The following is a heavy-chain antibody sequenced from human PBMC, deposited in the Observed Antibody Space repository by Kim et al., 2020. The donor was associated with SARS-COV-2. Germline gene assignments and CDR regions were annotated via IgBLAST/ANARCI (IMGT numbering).Heavy chain of an antibody. CDR3: AQKGGFAGGNYAIYH. Sequence: GGSLRLSCAASGFTFGGYAMSWVRKAPGKGLEWVSGISGNTVHIYNADSVKGRFTISRENSKTTVYLQMSSLRAEDTAGYYCAQKGGFAGGNYAIYHWG. V-gene: IGHV3-23*01. J-gene: IGHJ1*01. CDR2: ISGNTVHI. D-gene: IGHD3-16*01. CDR1: GFTFGGYA.